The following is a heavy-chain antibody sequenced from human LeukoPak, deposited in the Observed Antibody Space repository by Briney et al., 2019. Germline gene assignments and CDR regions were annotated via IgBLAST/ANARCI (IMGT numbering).Heavy chain of an antibody. V-gene: IGHV1-18*01. CDR3: ARVEGPSIFGVIDY. CDR1: GYTFTSYG. J-gene: IGHJ4*02. D-gene: IGHD3-3*01. CDR2: ISVYNGDT. Sequence: ASVKVSCKASGYTFTSYGISWVRRAPGQGLEWMGWISVYNGDTNYAQKLQGRVTMTTDTSTSTAYMEVRSLRSDDTAVYFCARVEGPSIFGVIDYWGQGTLVTISS.